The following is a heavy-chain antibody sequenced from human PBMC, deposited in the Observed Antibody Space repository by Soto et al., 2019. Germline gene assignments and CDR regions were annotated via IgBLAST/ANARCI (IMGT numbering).Heavy chain of an antibody. CDR3: ARARRGSGSGLGGMDV. CDR2: ICYSGST. CDR1: GGSISSGDYY. V-gene: IGHV4-30-4*01. Sequence: QVQLQESGPGLVKPSQTLSLTCTVSGGSISSGDYYWSWIRQPPGKGLEWIGYICYSGSTYYNPSLQSRVTISVDTSKNQFSLKLRSVTAADAAVYYCARARRGSGSGLGGMDVWGQGTTVTVSS. D-gene: IGHD3-10*01. J-gene: IGHJ6*02.